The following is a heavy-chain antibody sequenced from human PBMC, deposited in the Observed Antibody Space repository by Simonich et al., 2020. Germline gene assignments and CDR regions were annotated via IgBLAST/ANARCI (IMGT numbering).Heavy chain of an antibody. Sequence: QVQLVQSGAEVKKPGASVKVSCKASGYTFTSSGLSWVRQAPGKGLEWMGWIRAYNGNTNYAQRLQGRVTMTTDTSTSTAYMELRSLRSDDTAVYYCARASRGTWWYYYFDYWGQGTLVTVSS. CDR2: IRAYNGNT. CDR3: ARASRGTWWYYYFDY. CDR1: GYTFTSSG. J-gene: IGHJ4*02. D-gene: IGHD2-15*01. V-gene: IGHV1-18*01.